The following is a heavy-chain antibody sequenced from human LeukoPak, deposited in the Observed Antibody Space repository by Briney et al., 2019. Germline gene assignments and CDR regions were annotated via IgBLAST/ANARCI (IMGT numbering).Heavy chain of an antibody. D-gene: IGHD6-19*01. Sequence: GGSLRLSCAASGFIFSTYALSWVRQAPGKGLEWVSATSGNGVKTYYADSVKGRFTISRDNSKNTLYLQMNSLSAEDTAVYYRAKDAGWPFDYWGQGTLVTVSS. CDR3: AKDAGWPFDY. V-gene: IGHV3-23*01. CDR2: TSGNGVKT. J-gene: IGHJ4*02. CDR1: GFIFSTYA.